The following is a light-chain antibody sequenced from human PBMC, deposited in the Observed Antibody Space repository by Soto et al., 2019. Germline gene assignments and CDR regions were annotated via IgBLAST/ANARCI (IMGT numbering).Light chain of an antibody. Sequence: DIQLTQSPSFLSASVGDRVTITCRASQGISRYLSWYQQKPGKAPKILIYAASTLQTGVPSRFSGSGSGTDFTLTISRLQPEDFATYYWQQPYSYPLTFGGGTKVDIK. J-gene: IGKJ4*01. V-gene: IGKV1-9*01. CDR3: QQPYSYPLT. CDR1: QGISRY. CDR2: AAS.